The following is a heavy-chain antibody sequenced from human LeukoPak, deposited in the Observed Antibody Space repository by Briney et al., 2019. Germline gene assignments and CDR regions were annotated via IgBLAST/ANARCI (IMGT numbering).Heavy chain of an antibody. CDR1: GFTFSSYA. V-gene: IGHV3-23*01. Sequence: HPGGSLRLSCAASGFTFSSYAMSWVRQAPGKGLEWVSAISGSGGSTYYADSVKGRFTISRDNAKNSLYLQMNSLRAEDTAVYYCASSPYYDFWSGFHPGGEHWGQGTLVTVSS. J-gene: IGHJ1*01. CDR3: ASSPYYDFWSGFHPGGEH. D-gene: IGHD3-3*01. CDR2: ISGSGGST.